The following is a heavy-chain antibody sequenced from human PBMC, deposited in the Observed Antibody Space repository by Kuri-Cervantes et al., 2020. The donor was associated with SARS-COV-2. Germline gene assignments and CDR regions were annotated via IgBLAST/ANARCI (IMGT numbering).Heavy chain of an antibody. D-gene: IGHD3-3*01. CDR3: ARVFWSGPNDAFDI. V-gene: IGHV3-30-3*01. CDR1: GFTFSSYA. CDR2: ISYDGSNK. J-gene: IGHJ3*02. Sequence: GGSLRLSYAASGFTFSSYAMHWVRQAPGKGLEWVAVISYDGSNKYYADPVKGRFTISRDNSKNTLYLQMNSLRAEDTAVYYCARVFWSGPNDAFDIWGQGTMVTVSS.